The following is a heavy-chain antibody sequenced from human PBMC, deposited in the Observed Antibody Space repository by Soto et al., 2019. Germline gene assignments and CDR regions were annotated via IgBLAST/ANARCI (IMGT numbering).Heavy chain of an antibody. D-gene: IGHD2-21*01. CDR1: GYTFSRYG. V-gene: IGHV1-18*01. CDR2: ISAYNGNT. J-gene: IGHJ5*02. CDR3: ARDQGFRVVINSNWFDP. Sequence: ASVKVSCKASGYTFSRYGIMWVRQAPGQGLEWMGWISAYNGNTNSAEKLRGRLTMTTDASTTTAYMELRSLRSDDTAIYYCARDQGFRVVINSNWFDPWGQGTLVTVS.